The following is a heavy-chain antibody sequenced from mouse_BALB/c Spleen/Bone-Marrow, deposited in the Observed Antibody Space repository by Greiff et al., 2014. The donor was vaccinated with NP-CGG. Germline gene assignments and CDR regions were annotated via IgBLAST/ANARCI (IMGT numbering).Heavy chain of an antibody. Sequence: QVQLQQSGAELVRPGASVTLSCKASGYTFTDYDMHWVKQTPVHGLEWIGAIDPETGGTAYNQKFKGRATLTTDKSSSTAYMQIRSLTSEDSAVYYCARLDSLGYFAYWGQGTLVTVSA. CDR2: IDPETGGT. CDR1: GYTFTDYD. CDR3: ARLDSLGYFAY. J-gene: IGHJ3*01. D-gene: IGHD3-2*01. V-gene: IGHV1-15*01.